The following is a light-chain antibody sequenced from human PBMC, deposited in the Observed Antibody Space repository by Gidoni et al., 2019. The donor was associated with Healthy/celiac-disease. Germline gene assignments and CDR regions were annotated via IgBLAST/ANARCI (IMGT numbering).Light chain of an antibody. J-gene: IGLJ2*01. CDR2: DVN. CDR1: SSDVGGYNH. CDR3: SSYTSSRILVV. V-gene: IGLV2-14*03. Sequence: QSALTQPASVSGSPGHSIPISCTGTSSDVGGYNHVSWYQPHPGTAPKLMIYDVNNRPSGVSNLFSGSKSGNTASLTIAGLQAEDEANYYCSSYTSSRILVVFGGGTKPTVL.